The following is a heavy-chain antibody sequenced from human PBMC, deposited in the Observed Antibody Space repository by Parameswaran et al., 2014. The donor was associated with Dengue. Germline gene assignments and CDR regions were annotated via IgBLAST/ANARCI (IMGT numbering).Heavy chain of an antibody. Sequence: WIRQPPGKGPEWVGRIRSKANSYATAYAASVKGRFTISRDDSKNTAYLQMNSLKTEDTAVYYCTRLLAARWSDYWGQGTLVTVSS. V-gene: IGHV3-73*01. CDR2: IRSKANSYAT. CDR3: TRLLAARWSDY. J-gene: IGHJ4*02. D-gene: IGHD6-6*01.